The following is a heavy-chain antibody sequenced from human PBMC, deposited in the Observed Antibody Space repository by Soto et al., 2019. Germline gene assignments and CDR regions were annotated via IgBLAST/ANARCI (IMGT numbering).Heavy chain of an antibody. V-gene: IGHV1-69*01. CDR1: VGTFSSYA. Sequence: QVQLVQSGAEVKKPGSSVKVSCKASVGTFSSYAISWVRQDPGQGLEWMGGIIPIFGTANYAQKFQGRVTITADESTSKAYMELSSLRSEDTAVYYCARVNLGYCSGGSCYYFDYWGQGTLVTVSS. CDR3: ARVNLGYCSGGSCYYFDY. CDR2: IIPIFGTA. J-gene: IGHJ4*02. D-gene: IGHD2-15*01.